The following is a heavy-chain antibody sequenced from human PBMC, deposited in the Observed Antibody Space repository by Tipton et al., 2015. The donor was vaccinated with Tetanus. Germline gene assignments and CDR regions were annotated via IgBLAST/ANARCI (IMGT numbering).Heavy chain of an antibody. J-gene: IGHJ4*02. CDR1: GGSMSGSGHY. V-gene: IGHV4-39*01. CDR2: IYYSGTT. CDR3: ARGGDTYFGSSCFYDW. Sequence: TLSLTCIVSGGSMSGSGHYGAWVRQAPGKGLEWIGSIYYSGTTDYSPSLKSRVTISVDTSKNQFSLKLSSLTAADTAIYYCARGGDTYFGSSCFYDWWGQGTRVTVSS. D-gene: IGHD3-22*01.